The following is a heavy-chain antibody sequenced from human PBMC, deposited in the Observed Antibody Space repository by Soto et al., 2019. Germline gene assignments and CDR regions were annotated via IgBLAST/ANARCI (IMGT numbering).Heavy chain of an antibody. Sequence: QVQLVQSGAEVKKPGASVKVSCKASGDTFTDYYIHWVRQAPGQGLEWMGTVNPSGGHTTYAQHPLGRMTMTRDTSTRTLYMEPTSLTSADTAVYYCAGGGHVVVVTAALDYWRQATLVTVSS. D-gene: IGHD2-21*02. CDR2: VNPSGGHT. CDR1: GDTFTDYY. V-gene: IGHV1-46*01. CDR3: AGGGHVVVVTAALDY. J-gene: IGHJ4*02.